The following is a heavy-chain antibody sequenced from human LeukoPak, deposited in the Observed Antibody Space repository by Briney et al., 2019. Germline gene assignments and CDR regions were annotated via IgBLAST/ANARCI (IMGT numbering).Heavy chain of an antibody. V-gene: IGHV1-18*01. J-gene: IGHJ6*02. CDR2: ISAYNGNT. Sequence: ASVKVSCKASGYTFTSYGISWLRQAPGQGREWMGCISAYNGNTNYAQKLQGRVTMTTDTSTSAAYMELRSLRADDTAVYYCARDPGYSRGWYGYGMDVWGQGTTVTVSS. CDR3: ARDPGYSRGWYGYGMDV. D-gene: IGHD6-19*01. CDR1: GYTFTSYG.